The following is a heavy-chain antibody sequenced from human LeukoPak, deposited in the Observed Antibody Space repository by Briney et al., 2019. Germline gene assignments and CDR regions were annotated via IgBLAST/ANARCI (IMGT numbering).Heavy chain of an antibody. D-gene: IGHD4-23*01. J-gene: IGHJ4*02. CDR2: ISGSSGTI. Sequence: PGGSLRLSCAASGFSFSDYDMHWVRQGKGKGLDWVAHISGSSGTIHYADSVRGRFSISRDNVQQSLYLQMNSLRAEDTAVYYCVGFGVYGGLWGQGIVVTVSP. CDR3: VGFGVYGGL. CDR1: GFSFSDYD. V-gene: IGHV3-48*01.